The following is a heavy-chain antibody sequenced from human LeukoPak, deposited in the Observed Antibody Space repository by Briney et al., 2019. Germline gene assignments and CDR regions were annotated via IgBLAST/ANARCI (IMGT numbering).Heavy chain of an antibody. Sequence: SETLSLTCTVSGGSIDSSTFYWGWIRQPPGKGLEWIGSIYYDGSTYYNPSLKSRVAISVDTSKNQFSLKLTSVTAADTAVYFCARRSDSGSDDGEDYFDYWGQGTLVTVSS. CDR1: GGSIDSSTFY. V-gene: IGHV4-39*01. D-gene: IGHD1-26*01. CDR3: ARRSDSGSDDGEDYFDY. CDR2: IYYDGST. J-gene: IGHJ4*02.